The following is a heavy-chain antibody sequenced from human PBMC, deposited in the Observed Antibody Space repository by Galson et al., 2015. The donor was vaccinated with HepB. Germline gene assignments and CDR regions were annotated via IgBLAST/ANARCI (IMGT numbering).Heavy chain of an antibody. J-gene: IGHJ6*03. Sequence: SVKVSCKASGYTFTTYGISWVRQAPGQGLEWMGWISVHNGNTNYAQKLQDRVTMTTDTSTSTAYMELRSLRSDDMAVYYRARALGVPHYMDVWGKGTTVTVSS. V-gene: IGHV1-18*03. D-gene: IGHD3-16*02. CDR3: ARALGVPHYMDV. CDR2: ISVHNGNT. CDR1: GYTFTTYG.